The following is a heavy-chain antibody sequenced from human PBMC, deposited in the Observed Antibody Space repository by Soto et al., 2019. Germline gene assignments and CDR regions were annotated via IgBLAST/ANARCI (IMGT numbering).Heavy chain of an antibody. J-gene: IGHJ4*02. CDR3: ARVLESGVAAADGYFDY. V-gene: IGHV3-7*04. CDR2: IKQDGSEK. Sequence: EVQLVESGGGLVQPGGSLRLSCAASGFTFSSYWMSWVRQAPGKGLEWVANIKQDGSEKYYVDSVKGRFTISRDNAQNSLYLQMNSLRAEDTGVYYCARVLESGVAAADGYFDYWGQGTLVTVSS. D-gene: IGHD6-13*01. CDR1: GFTFSSYW.